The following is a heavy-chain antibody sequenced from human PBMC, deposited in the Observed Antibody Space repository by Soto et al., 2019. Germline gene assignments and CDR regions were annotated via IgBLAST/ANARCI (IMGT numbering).Heavy chain of an antibody. J-gene: IGHJ5*02. CDR2: IYYSGST. CDR3: ARGGYSSSYGDNWFDP. CDR1: GGSISSYY. V-gene: IGHV4-59*01. D-gene: IGHD6-13*01. Sequence: QVQLQESGPGLVKPSETLSLTCTVSGGSISSYYWSWIRQPPGKGLEWIGYIYYSGSTNYNPSLKRRVTISVDTSKNQFSLKLSSVTAADTAVYYCARGGYSSSYGDNWFDPWGQGTLVTVSS.